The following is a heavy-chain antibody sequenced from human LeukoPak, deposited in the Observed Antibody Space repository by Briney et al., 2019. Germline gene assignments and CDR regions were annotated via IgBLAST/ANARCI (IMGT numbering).Heavy chain of an antibody. CDR3: ARELGGRYYFDY. CDR1: GGSISSGGYY. CDR2: VYYSGST. J-gene: IGHJ4*02. V-gene: IGHV4-31*03. D-gene: IGHD1-26*01. Sequence: TLSLTCTVSGGSISSGGYYWSWIRQHPGKGLEWIGYVYYSGSTYYNPSLKSRVTISVDTSKNQFSLKLSSVTAADTAVYYCARELGGRYYFDYWGQGTLVTVSS.